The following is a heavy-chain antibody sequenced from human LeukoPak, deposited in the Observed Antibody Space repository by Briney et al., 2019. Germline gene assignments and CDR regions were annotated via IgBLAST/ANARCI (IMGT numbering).Heavy chain of an antibody. J-gene: IGHJ3*02. CDR3: ARFPLSFDSYGSPSHAFDI. CDR2: MNPNSGNT. V-gene: IGHV1-8*03. Sequence: ASVKVSCKASGYTFSTYDINWVRQATGQGLEWMGWMNPNSGNTGFALKFQGRATITRDTSISTAYMELSSLRSEDTAVYYCARFPLSFDSYGSPSHAFDIWGQGTMVTVSS. CDR1: GYTFSTYD. D-gene: IGHD5-18*01.